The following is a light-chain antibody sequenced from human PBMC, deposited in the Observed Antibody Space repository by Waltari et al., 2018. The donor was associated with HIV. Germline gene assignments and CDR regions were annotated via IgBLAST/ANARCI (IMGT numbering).Light chain of an antibody. V-gene: IGLV1-47*01. CDR1: SPNIGSNY. CDR3: ATWDDGLNGPV. J-gene: IGLJ3*02. CDR2: GND. Sequence: QSVLTQPPSASGTPGQRVSISCSGSSPNIGSNYVYWYQQFPGTTPKLLIAGNDQRPSGVADRFSGSKSGTSASLAISGLRAEDEAAYYCATWDDGLNGPVFGGGTTLTVL.